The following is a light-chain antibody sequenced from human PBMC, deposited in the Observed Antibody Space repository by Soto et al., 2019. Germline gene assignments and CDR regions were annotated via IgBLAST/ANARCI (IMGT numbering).Light chain of an antibody. Sequence: QSVLTQPPSASGSPGQSVTISCTGTSSDVGGYNYVSWYQQHPGKAPKLMIYEVSKRPSGVPDRFSGSKSGNTASLTVSGLRAEDEVDYYCSSYAGSTLYVFGTGTKVTVL. V-gene: IGLV2-8*01. CDR1: SSDVGGYNY. J-gene: IGLJ1*01. CDR2: EVS. CDR3: SSYAGSTLYV.